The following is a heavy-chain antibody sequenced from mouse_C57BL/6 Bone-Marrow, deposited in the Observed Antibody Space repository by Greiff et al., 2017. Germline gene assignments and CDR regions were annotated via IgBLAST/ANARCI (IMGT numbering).Heavy chain of an antibody. CDR1: GFTFSSYA. Sequence: EVKLVESGEGLVKPGGSLKLSCAASGFTFSSYAMSWVRQTPEKRLEWVAYISSGGDYIYYADTVKGRFTISRDNARNTLYLQMSSLKSEDTAMYYCTRERGNYYGSRGFAYWGQGTLVTVSA. CDR2: ISSGGDYI. D-gene: IGHD1-1*01. J-gene: IGHJ3*01. V-gene: IGHV5-9-1*02. CDR3: TRERGNYYGSRGFAY.